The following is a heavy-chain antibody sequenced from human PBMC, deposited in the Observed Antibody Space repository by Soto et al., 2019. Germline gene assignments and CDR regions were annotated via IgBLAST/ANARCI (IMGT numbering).Heavy chain of an antibody. J-gene: IGHJ4*02. CDR1: GFAFNNYG. CDR3: AREDSIIIPDVSDF. CDR2: ISKSDYT. Sequence: PGGSLRLSCTVSGFAFNNYGINWVRQAPGKGLEWVSSISKSDYTYYSDSVKGRFTISRDNAKNSVSLQMKTLRVEDTAVYYCAREDSIIIPDVSDFWGQGTLVTVSS. D-gene: IGHD3-22*01. V-gene: IGHV3-21*01.